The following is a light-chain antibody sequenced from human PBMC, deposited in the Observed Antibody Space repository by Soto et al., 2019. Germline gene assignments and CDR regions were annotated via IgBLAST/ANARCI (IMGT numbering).Light chain of an antibody. J-gene: IGLJ1*01. CDR3: AAWDDSLKGYV. Sequence: QPVLSQPPSASGTPGQRVTVSCSGSSSHIGDNTVSWYQQVPGTTPKLLVYSNFQRPSGVPDRFSGSKSGTAASLAISGLQSEDEADYYCAAWDDSLKGYVFGTGTKLTVL. V-gene: IGLV1-44*01. CDR1: SSHIGDNT. CDR2: SNF.